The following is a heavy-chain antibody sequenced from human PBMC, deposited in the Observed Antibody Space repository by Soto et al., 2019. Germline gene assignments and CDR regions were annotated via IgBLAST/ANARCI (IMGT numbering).Heavy chain of an antibody. V-gene: IGHV3-21*06. CDR2: ITSSSTYI. Sequence: PGGSLRLSCVASGFTFRAYSMSWVRQAPGQELEWVSSITSSSTYIYYTRSVEGRFTISRDDAKNSLHLQMNSLRAEDTAVYYCARDLLEGYGHARQPDYWGQGTLVTVSS. D-gene: IGHD5-18*01. CDR3: ARDLLEGYGHARQPDY. J-gene: IGHJ4*02. CDR1: GFTFRAYS.